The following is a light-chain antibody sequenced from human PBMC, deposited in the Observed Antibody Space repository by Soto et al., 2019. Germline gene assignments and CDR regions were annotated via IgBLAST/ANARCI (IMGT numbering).Light chain of an antibody. J-gene: IGKJ5*01. Sequence: EIVLTQSPATLSLSPGERATLSCRASQSVSSYLGWYQQKPGQAPRLLIYDASNRATGIPARFGGSGSGTDFTLTISSLEPEDFAVYYCQQRSNWPFTFGQGTRLEMK. V-gene: IGKV3-11*01. CDR3: QQRSNWPFT. CDR1: QSVSSY. CDR2: DAS.